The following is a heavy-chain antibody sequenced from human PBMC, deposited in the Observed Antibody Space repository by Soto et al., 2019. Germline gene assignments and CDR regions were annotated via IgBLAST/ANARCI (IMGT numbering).Heavy chain of an antibody. CDR1: GFTFTSSA. J-gene: IGHJ3*02. CDR2: IVVGSGNT. Sequence: ASVKVSCKASGFTFTSSAVQWVRQARGQRLEWIGWIVVGSGNTNYAQKFQERVTITRDMSTSTAYMELSSLRSEDTAVDYCAAVAYGSGGSCYDAFDIWGQGTMVTVSS. V-gene: IGHV1-58*01. D-gene: IGHD2-15*01. CDR3: AAVAYGSGGSCYDAFDI.